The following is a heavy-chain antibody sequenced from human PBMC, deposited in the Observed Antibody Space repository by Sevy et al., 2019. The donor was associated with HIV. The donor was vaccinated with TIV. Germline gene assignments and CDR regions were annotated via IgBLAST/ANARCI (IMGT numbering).Heavy chain of an antibody. D-gene: IGHD3-22*01. CDR1: GFTFSSYA. Sequence: GGSLRLSCAASGFTFSSYAMSWVRQAPGKGLEWVSAISGSGGSTYYADSVKGRFTISRDNSKNTLYLQMNSLRAEDTAVYYCAKGYDSSGPAGYYFDYWGQGTLVTVSS. CDR2: ISGSGGST. CDR3: AKGYDSSGPAGYYFDY. J-gene: IGHJ4*02. V-gene: IGHV3-23*01.